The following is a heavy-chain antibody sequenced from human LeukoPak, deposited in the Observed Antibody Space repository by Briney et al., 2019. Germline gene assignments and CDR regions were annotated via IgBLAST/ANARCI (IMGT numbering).Heavy chain of an antibody. CDR3: VREYGDYQAPFDY. Sequence: QPGGSLRLSCVASGFIFNSYYMSWVRQAPGKGLEGVANIKQDGSEKHYGDSVRGRFTISRDNAKNELYLQMHSLRVEDTAVYYCVREYGDYQAPFDYWGQGTLVTVSS. D-gene: IGHD4-17*01. CDR2: IKQDGSEK. CDR1: GFIFNSYY. V-gene: IGHV3-7*05. J-gene: IGHJ4*02.